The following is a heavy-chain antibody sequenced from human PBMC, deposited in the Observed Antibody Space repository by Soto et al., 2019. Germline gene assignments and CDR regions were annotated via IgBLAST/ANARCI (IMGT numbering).Heavy chain of an antibody. J-gene: IGHJ4*02. D-gene: IGHD3-3*02. V-gene: IGHV4-59*01. CDR3: ARSHSFDGSIYHYYFDF. CDR2: IYASRAT. Sequence: TSETLSLTCTGSGGSIGSFYWSWIRQSPGGTLEWIGYIYASRATTYNPSLESRITMSVDIPNNEFSLDLTSVTAADTAVYYCARSHSFDGSIYHYYFDFWGQGTLVTVS. CDR1: GGSIGSFY.